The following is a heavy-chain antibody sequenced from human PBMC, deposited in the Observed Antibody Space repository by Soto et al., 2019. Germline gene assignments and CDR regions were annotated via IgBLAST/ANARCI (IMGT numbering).Heavy chain of an antibody. CDR1: GGSISSYY. CDR2: IYYSGST. Sequence: PSDPLSLTCTVSGGSISSYYWSWIRQPPGKGLEWMAYIYYSGSTNYNPSLKSRVTISVDTSKHQFSLKLSSVTAADTAVYYGARIWTGYYNSGFDPWGQGTLVTGSS. CDR3: ARIWTGYYNSGFDP. V-gene: IGHV4-59*01. J-gene: IGHJ5*02. D-gene: IGHD3-9*01.